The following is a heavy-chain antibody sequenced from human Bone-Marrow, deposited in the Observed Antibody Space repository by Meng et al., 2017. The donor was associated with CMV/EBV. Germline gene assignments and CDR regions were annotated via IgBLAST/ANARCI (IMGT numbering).Heavy chain of an antibody. CDR2: IIPILGIA. J-gene: IGHJ3*02. Sequence: SVKVSCKASGGTFSSYTISWVRQAPGQGLEWMGRIIPILGIANYAQEFQGRVTMTRDTSISTAYMELSRLRSDDMAVYYCARDLGYCSGGSCSGQDAFDIWGQGTMVTVSS. CDR3: ARDLGYCSGGSCSGQDAFDI. V-gene: IGHV1-69*04. D-gene: IGHD2-15*01. CDR1: GGTFSSYT.